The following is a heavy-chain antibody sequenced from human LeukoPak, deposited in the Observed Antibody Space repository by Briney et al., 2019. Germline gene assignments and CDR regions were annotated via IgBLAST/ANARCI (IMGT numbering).Heavy chain of an antibody. D-gene: IGHD2-2*01. CDR1: GFTFSSYW. CDR3: ARIKDIVVVPAAMEFDY. V-gene: IGHV3-7*01. J-gene: IGHJ4*02. Sequence: GGSLRLSCAASGFTFSSYWMSWVRQAPGKGLEWVANIKQDGSEKYYVDSVKGRFTISRDNAKNSLYLQMNSLRTEDTAVYYCARIKDIVVVPAAMEFDYWGQGTLVTVSS. CDR2: IKQDGSEK.